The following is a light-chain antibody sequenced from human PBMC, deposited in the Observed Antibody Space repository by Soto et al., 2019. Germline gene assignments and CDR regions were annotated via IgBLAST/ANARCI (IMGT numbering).Light chain of an antibody. CDR3: QQYYGYSGT. CDR2: AAS. Sequence: DIQMTQSPSSLSASVGDRVTITCRASQNIDYFLNWYQQKPGKAPKLLIYAASSLESGVPSRFSGSGSGTEFTLTISSLQPDDFATYYCQQYYGYSGTFGQGTTVDIK. J-gene: IGKJ1*01. V-gene: IGKV1-5*01. CDR1: QNIDYF.